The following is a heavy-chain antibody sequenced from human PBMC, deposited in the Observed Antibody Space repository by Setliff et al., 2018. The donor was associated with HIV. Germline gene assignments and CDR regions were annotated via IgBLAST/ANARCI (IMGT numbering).Heavy chain of an antibody. CDR2: IRYDGSEK. Sequence: GGSLRLSCPASGFTFSSYGMHWVRQAPGKGLEWVAFIRYDGSEKYYIESVKGRFTISRDNSKKMLYLQMNSLRAEDTAVYYCARDATYYNFWSGSYDAFDVWGPGTMVTVS. V-gene: IGHV3-30*02. CDR1: GFTFSSYG. CDR3: ARDATYYNFWSGSYDAFDV. D-gene: IGHD3-3*01. J-gene: IGHJ3*01.